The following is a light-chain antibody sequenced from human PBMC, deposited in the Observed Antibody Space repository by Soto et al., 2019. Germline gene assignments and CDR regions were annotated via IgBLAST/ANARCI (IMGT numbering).Light chain of an antibody. CDR3: QQSYSTPPT. CDR2: KAS. J-gene: IGKJ1*01. CDR1: QSISDW. V-gene: IGKV1-5*03. Sequence: SASVGYRVTITCRASQSISDWLAWYQQKPGKAPKLLIYKASSLESGVPARFSGSGSGTDFTLTISSLQPEDFATYYCQQSYSTPPTFGQGTKVDIK.